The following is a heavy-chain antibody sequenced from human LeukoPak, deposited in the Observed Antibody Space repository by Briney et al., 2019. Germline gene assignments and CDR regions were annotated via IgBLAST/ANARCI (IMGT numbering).Heavy chain of an antibody. D-gene: IGHD5-18*01. CDR3: ARASDTAMVHFDY. J-gene: IGHJ4*02. Sequence: PSETLSLTCTVSGGSISSGVYYWSWIRQHPGKGLEWIGYIYYSGSTYYNPSLKSRVTISVDTSKNQFSLKLSSVTAADTAVYYCARASDTAMVHFDYWGQGTLVTVSS. CDR2: IYYSGST. CDR1: GGSISSGVYY. V-gene: IGHV4-31*03.